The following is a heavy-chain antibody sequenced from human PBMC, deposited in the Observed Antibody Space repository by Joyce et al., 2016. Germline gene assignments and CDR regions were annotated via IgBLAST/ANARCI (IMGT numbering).Heavy chain of an antibody. CDR3: AKDDNYYDSSGRLDY. Sequence: EVQLLESGGGLVQPGGSLRLSCAASGFTFSLYAMSWVRQAPGKGLQWLSAISSSGGTTYCADSVQGRFTISRDNSKNTLFLHMNVLRAEDTAVYYCAKDDNYYDSSGRLDYWGQGTLVTVSS. V-gene: IGHV3-23*01. CDR1: GFTFSLYA. D-gene: IGHD3-22*01. CDR2: ISSSGGTT. J-gene: IGHJ4*02.